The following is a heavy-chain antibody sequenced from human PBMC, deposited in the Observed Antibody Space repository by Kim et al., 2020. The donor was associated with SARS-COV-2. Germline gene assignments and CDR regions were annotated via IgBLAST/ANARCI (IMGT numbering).Heavy chain of an antibody. V-gene: IGHV3-48*03. D-gene: IGHD2-2*01. CDR3: ARSTQSSTLIFDY. CDR2: ISSSGSTI. J-gene: IGHJ4*02. CDR1: GFTFSSYE. Sequence: GGSLRLSCAASGFTFSSYEMNWVRQAPGKGLEWVSYISSSGSTIYYADSVKGRFTISRDNAKNSLYLQMNSLRAEDTAVYYCARSTQSSTLIFDYWGQGTLVTVSS.